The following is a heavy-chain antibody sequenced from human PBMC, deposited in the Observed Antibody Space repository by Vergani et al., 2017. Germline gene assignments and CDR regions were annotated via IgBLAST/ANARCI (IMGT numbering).Heavy chain of an antibody. V-gene: IGHV3-15*01. D-gene: IGHD5-18*01. J-gene: IGHJ4*02. Sequence: EVQLVESGGGLVKPGGSLRLSCAASGFTFSNAWMSWVRQAPGEGLEWVGRIKSKTDGGTTDYATPVKGRFTSSRDDSKNTLYLQMNSLKTEDTAVYYGTTSNPHTAMFYFDYWGQGTLVTVSS. CDR2: IKSKTDGGTT. CDR1: GFTFSNAW. CDR3: TTSNPHTAMFYFDY.